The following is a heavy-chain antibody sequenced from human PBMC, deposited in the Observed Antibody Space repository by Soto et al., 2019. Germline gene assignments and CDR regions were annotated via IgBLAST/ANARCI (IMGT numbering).Heavy chain of an antibody. CDR2: LSGSGTST. J-gene: IGHJ4*02. V-gene: IGHV3-23*01. D-gene: IGHD3-10*01. CDR3: AQETRGVNPPYYFDY. CDR1: GFTFSNFA. Sequence: GGSLRLSCAASGFTFSNFAMSWVRQAPGTGLEWVSGLSGSGTSTHYADSVKGRFTISRDNSKNTLYLQMNSLRAEDTAVYYCAQETRGVNPPYYFDYWGQGTLVTVSS.